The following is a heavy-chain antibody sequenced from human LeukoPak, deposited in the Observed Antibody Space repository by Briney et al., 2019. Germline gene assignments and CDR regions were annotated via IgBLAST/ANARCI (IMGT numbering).Heavy chain of an antibody. CDR3: ARDGGNPAWLDY. Sequence: GGSLRLSCAASGFTFSTYGMHWVRQAPGKGLEWAAVISYDGSNKYYVDSVKGRFTISRDNSKNILYLQMNSLRAEDTAVYYCARDGGNPAWLDYWGQGTLVTVSS. CDR2: ISYDGSNK. D-gene: IGHD1-26*01. V-gene: IGHV3-30*03. CDR1: GFTFSTYG. J-gene: IGHJ4*02.